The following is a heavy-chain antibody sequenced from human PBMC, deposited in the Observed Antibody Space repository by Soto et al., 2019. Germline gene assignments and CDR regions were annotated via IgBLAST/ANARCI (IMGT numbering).Heavy chain of an antibody. V-gene: IGHV4-59*08. J-gene: IGHJ4*02. CDR1: GGSISNYY. CDR2: IFSSGSN. CDR3: AWQRRDFDY. Sequence: QVQLQESGPGLVKPSETLSLTCTVSGGSISNYYWSWIRQPPGKGLQWIGYIFSSGSNNYNPTLKRRVTVSVDTSKNQFSLNLSSVTAADTAVYYCAWQRRDFDYWGQGSLVTVSS.